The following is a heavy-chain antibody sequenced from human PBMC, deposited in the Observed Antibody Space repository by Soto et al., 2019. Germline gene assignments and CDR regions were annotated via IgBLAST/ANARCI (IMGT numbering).Heavy chain of an antibody. Sequence: ASVNVSCKPSGYTFTSYCISWVRRAPGQGLEWMGWISAYNGNTNYAQKLQGRVTMTTDTSTSTAYMELRSLRSDDTTVYYCARVITMVRGVIWGDDYWGQGTLVTVSS. J-gene: IGHJ4*02. CDR1: GYTFTSYC. V-gene: IGHV1-18*01. CDR3: ARVITMVRGVIWGDDY. CDR2: ISAYNGNT. D-gene: IGHD3-10*01.